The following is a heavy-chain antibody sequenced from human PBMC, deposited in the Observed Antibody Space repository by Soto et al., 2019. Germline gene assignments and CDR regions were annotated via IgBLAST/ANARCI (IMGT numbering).Heavy chain of an antibody. Sequence: PGGSLRLSCAASGFTFSSCAMSWVRQAPGKGLEWVSSLSGSGSSTYYADSVKGRFTISRDNSKNTVFLQMHSLRAEDTAVYYCAKARTTYCGVDCYADYWGQGTLVTVSS. J-gene: IGHJ4*02. CDR1: GFTFSSCA. CDR3: AKARTTYCGVDCYADY. V-gene: IGHV3-23*01. CDR2: LSGSGSST. D-gene: IGHD2-21*02.